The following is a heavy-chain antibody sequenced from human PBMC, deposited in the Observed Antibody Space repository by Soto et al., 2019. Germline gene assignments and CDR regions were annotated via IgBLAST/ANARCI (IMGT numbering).Heavy chain of an antibody. CDR1: GYTFTGYY. Sequence: GASVKVSCKASGYTFTGYYMHWVRQAPGQGLEWMGWINPNSGGTNYAQKFQGWVTMTRDTSISTAYMELSRLRSDDTAVYYCARGQIAAAGTDNWFDPWGQGTLVTVSS. CDR2: INPNSGGT. V-gene: IGHV1-2*04. J-gene: IGHJ5*02. D-gene: IGHD6-13*01. CDR3: ARGQIAAAGTDNWFDP.